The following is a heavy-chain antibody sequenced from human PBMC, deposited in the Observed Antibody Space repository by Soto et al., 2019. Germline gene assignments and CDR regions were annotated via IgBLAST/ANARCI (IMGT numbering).Heavy chain of an antibody. V-gene: IGHV1-18*04. J-gene: IGHJ4*02. CDR1: VYTFTSYG. CDR3: AIQVGATTPSYFDY. D-gene: IGHD1-26*01. CDR2: ISAYNGNT. Sequence: ASVTVSCKASVYTFTSYGISWVGQAPGQGLEWMGWISAYNGNTSYAQKVQGRVTMTSDTSTSTAYTELRSLRSDDTGVYYCAIQVGATTPSYFDYWGQGTLVTVSS.